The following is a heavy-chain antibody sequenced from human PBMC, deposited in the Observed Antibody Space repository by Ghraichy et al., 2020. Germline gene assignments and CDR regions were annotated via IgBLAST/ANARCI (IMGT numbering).Heavy chain of an antibody. J-gene: IGHJ3*02. CDR1: GFTFNSYY. V-gene: IGHV3-7*01. CDR3: ARDPMFKAFDM. CDR2: IKRDGSEQ. Sequence: GGSLRLSCVASGFTFNSYYMSWVRQAPGKGLEWVANIKRDGSEQSYVGSVKGRFTISRDNAKNSVYLQMNSLRAEDTAVYYCARDPMFKAFDMWGQGTMVTVSS. D-gene: IGHD3-10*02.